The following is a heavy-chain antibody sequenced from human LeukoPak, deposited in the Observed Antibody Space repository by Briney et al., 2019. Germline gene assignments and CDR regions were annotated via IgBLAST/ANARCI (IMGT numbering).Heavy chain of an antibody. D-gene: IGHD1-26*01. CDR2: FSGSGGGR. CDR1: GFTFSFFA. J-gene: IGHJ4*02. CDR3: ARDSGSYLQPTDY. V-gene: IGHV3-23*01. Sequence: PGGFLRLSCAASGFTFSFFAMSWVRQVPGKGLDWVSSFSGSGGGRYYADSVKGRFTISRDNSKNTLYLQMDSLRAEDTAVYHCARDSGSYLQPTDYWGLGTQVTVSS.